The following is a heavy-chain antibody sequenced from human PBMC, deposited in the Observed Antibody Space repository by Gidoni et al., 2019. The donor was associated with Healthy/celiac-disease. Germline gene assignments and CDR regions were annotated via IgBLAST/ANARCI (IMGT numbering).Heavy chain of an antibody. D-gene: IGHD1-26*01. CDR3: ARDSGSYWRIDY. CDR2: INPNSGDT. J-gene: IGHJ4*02. Sequence: QVQLVQSGAEVKTPGASVKVSCKASGYTCTGYYMPWVRQAPGQGLEWMGWINPNSGDTNYAQKFQGWVTMTRDTSISTAYMELSRLRSDDTAIYYCARDSGSYWRIDYWGQGTLVTVSS. CDR1: GYTCTGYY. V-gene: IGHV1-2*04.